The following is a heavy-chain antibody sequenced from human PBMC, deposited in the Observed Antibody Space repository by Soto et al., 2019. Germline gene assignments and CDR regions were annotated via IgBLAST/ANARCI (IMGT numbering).Heavy chain of an antibody. J-gene: IGHJ3*02. CDR3: AREYYDILTGYSHNAFDI. D-gene: IGHD3-9*01. Sequence: ASVKVSCKASGYTFTSYAMHWVRQAPGQRLEWMGWINAGNGNTKYSQKFQGRVTITRDTSASTAYMELSSLRSEDTAVYYCAREYYDILTGYSHNAFDIWGQGTMVTVSS. CDR1: GYTFTSYA. V-gene: IGHV1-3*01. CDR2: INAGNGNT.